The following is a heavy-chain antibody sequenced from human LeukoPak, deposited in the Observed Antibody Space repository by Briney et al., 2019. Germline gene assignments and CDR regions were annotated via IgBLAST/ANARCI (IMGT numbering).Heavy chain of an antibody. CDR1: GGSVSSSGYY. D-gene: IGHD4-11*01. V-gene: IGHV4-61*08. CDR2: IYYSGST. Sequence: PSETLSLTCTVSGGSVSSSGYYWSWIRQPPGKGLEWIGYIYYSGSTNYNPSLKSRVTISVDTSKNQFSLKLSSVTAADTAVYYCARGAQYYSNYYFDSWDQGTLVTVSS. J-gene: IGHJ4*02. CDR3: ARGAQYYSNYYFDS.